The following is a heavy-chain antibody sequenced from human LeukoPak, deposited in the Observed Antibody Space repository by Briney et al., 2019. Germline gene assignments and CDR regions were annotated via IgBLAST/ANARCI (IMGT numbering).Heavy chain of an antibody. CDR1: GFIFSNYW. J-gene: IGHJ4*02. Sequence: GGSLRLSCAASGFIFSNYWMDWVRQVPGKGLEWVVNMKGDGSEIYYVDSVKGRFTISRDNAKNSLYLQMNNLRAEDTAIYYCARDLGWLLLDYWGQGTLVTVSS. D-gene: IGHD2-15*01. CDR3: ARDLGWLLLDY. V-gene: IGHV3-7*03. CDR2: MKGDGSEI.